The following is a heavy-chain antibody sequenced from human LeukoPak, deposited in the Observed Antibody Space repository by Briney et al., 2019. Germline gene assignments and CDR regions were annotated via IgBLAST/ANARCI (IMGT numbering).Heavy chain of an antibody. D-gene: IGHD4-23*01. CDR3: ARVFGGNSLDS. V-gene: IGHV4-4*07. J-gene: IGHJ4*02. CDR2: IYKSGTT. Sequence: SETLSLTCSVSPGYINNYYWSRIRQPAGKGLEWIGRIYKSGTTYYNPSLKSRVTMSIDTSKSQFSLKLSSVTAADTAIYYCARVFGGNSLDSWGQGTLVAVSS. CDR1: PGYINNYY.